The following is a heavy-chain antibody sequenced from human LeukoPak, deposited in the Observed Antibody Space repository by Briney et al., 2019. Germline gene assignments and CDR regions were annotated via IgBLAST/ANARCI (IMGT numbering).Heavy chain of an antibody. CDR3: ARRGSTDY. CDR1: GFSFSGYW. V-gene: IGHV3-7*01. Sequence: GGSLRLSCAASGFSFSGYWMTWVRQAPGKGLEWVANIKEDGSEKYYADFVKGRFTISRDNAKNSPDLQMNSLRAEDTAVYYCARRGSTDYWAQGTLAPVP. J-gene: IGHJ4*02. D-gene: IGHD2/OR15-2a*01. CDR2: IKEDGSEK.